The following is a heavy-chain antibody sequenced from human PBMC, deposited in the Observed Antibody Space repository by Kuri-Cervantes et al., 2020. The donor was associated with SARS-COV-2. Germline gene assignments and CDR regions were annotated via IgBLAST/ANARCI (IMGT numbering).Heavy chain of an antibody. Sequence: GGSLRLSCAASGFTFRSYSMNWVRQAPGKGLEGVSSISSSSSYIYYADSVKGRFTISRENAKNSLYLQMNRLRAEETAVYYCARQEDYDFWSGETYGMDVWGQGTTVTVSS. D-gene: IGHD3-3*01. J-gene: IGHJ6*02. V-gene: IGHV3-21*01. CDR2: ISSSSSYI. CDR1: GFTFRSYS. CDR3: ARQEDYDFWSGETYGMDV.